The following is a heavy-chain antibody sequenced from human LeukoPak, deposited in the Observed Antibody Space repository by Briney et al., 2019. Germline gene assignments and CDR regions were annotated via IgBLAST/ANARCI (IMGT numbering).Heavy chain of an antibody. J-gene: IGHJ4*02. CDR1: GFTFSSYA. CDR3: ARGDTVTTYYFDY. V-gene: IGHV3-30*04. Sequence: PGRSLRLSCAAPGFTFSSYAIHWVRQAPGKGLEWVAVILYDGSNKYYADSVKGRFTISRDNSKNTLYLQMNSLRAEDTAVYYCARGDTVTTYYFDYWGQGTLVTVSS. D-gene: IGHD4-17*01. CDR2: ILYDGSNK.